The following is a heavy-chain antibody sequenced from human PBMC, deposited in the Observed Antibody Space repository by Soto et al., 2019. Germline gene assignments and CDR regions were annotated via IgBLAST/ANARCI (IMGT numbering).Heavy chain of an antibody. V-gene: IGHV3-21*01. D-gene: IGHD6-19*01. CDR2: ITSSSSYM. CDR1: GFTFSSYS. CDR3: ARDLGSGWYGDY. Sequence: GGSLRLSCAASGFTFSSYSMNWVRQAPGRGLEWVSSITSSSSYMYYADSVKGRFTISRDNAKKSLYLQMNSLRAEDTAVYYCARDLGSGWYGDYWGQGTLVTVSS. J-gene: IGHJ4*02.